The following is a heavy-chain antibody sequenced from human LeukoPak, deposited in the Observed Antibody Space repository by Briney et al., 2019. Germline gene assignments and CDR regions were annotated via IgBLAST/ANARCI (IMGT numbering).Heavy chain of an antibody. D-gene: IGHD3-3*02. V-gene: IGHV3-53*01. CDR1: GFTVSSNY. J-gene: IGHJ5*02. CDR3: ARDRGGSSIFNWFDP. Sequence: EGSLRLSCAASGFTVSSNYMSWVRQAPGKGLEWVSVIYSGGSTYYADSVKGRFTISRDNSKNTLYLQMNSLRAEDTAVYYCARDRGGSSIFNWFDPWGQGTLVTVSS. CDR2: IYSGGST.